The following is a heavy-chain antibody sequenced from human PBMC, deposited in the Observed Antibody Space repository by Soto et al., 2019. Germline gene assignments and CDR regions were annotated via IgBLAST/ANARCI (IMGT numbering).Heavy chain of an antibody. V-gene: IGHV3-21*01. CDR3: ARDGGLPFPREFDY. J-gene: IGHJ4*02. CDR2: ISSSSSYI. CDR1: GFTFSSYS. Sequence: GGSLRLSCAASGFTFSSYSMNWVRQAPGKGLEWVSSISSSSSYIYYADSVKGRFTISRDNAKNSLYLQMNSLRAEDTAVYYCARDGGLPFPREFDYWGQGTLVTVSS. D-gene: IGHD5-12*01.